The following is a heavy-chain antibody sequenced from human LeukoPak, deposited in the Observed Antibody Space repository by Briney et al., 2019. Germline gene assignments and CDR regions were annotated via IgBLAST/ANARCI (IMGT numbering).Heavy chain of an antibody. CDR1: GYTFTSYY. CDR2: INPSGGST. D-gene: IGHD2/OR15-2a*01. Sequence: ASVKVSCKASGYTFTSYYMHWVREAPGQGLEWMGIINPSGGSTSYAQKFQGRVTMTRDTSTSTVYMELSSLRSEDTAVYYCARDRSRYYGLDPWGQGTLVTVSS. V-gene: IGHV1-46*01. CDR3: ARDRSRYYGLDP. J-gene: IGHJ5*02.